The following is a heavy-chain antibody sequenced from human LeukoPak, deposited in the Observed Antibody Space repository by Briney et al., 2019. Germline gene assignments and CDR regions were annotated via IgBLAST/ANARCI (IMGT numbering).Heavy chain of an antibody. D-gene: IGHD3-16*01. CDR1: GGSIGSYY. V-gene: IGHV4-4*07. CDR2: IYTSGST. Sequence: SETLSLTCTVSGGSIGSYYWSWIRQPAGKGLEWIGRIYTSGSTNYNPSLKSRVTMSVDTSKNQFSLKLSSVTAADTAVYYCARVVVITFGGDAFDIWGQGTMVTVSS. CDR3: ARVVVITFGGDAFDI. J-gene: IGHJ3*02.